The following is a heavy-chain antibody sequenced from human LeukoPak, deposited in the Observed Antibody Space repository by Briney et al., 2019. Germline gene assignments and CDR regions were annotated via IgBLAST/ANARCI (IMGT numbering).Heavy chain of an antibody. Sequence: GGSLRLSCAASGFTVSSNYMTWVRQPPGKGLEWVSVINSDGSTYYADSVKGRFTMSRDNSKNTLYLQMNSLRAEDTAVYYCAKIVVITGSDYFDYWGQGTLVTVSS. CDR2: INSDGST. D-gene: IGHD3-22*01. J-gene: IGHJ4*02. V-gene: IGHV3-53*01. CDR3: AKIVVITGSDYFDY. CDR1: GFTVSSNY.